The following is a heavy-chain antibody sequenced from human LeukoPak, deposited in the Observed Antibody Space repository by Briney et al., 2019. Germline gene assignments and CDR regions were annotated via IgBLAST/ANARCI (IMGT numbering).Heavy chain of an antibody. V-gene: IGHV3-23*01. CDR1: GFNFTTYA. D-gene: IGHD2-2*01. CDR3: AKDRSDDTRSCVGSH. CDR2: ISYTGGST. Sequence: GGSLRLSCEASGFNFTTYAMSWVRQAPGKGLEWVSTISYTGGSTKYADSVKGRFTISRDNSKNPLSLQMNSLRAEDAAVYYCAKDRSDDTRSCVGSHWGQGTLVTVSS. J-gene: IGHJ4*02.